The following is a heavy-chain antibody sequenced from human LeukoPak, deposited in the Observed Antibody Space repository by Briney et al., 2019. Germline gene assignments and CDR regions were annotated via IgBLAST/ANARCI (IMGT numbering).Heavy chain of an antibody. CDR2: ISSSGSTT. CDR3: ARDNYESSGYYVD. V-gene: IGHV3-48*03. J-gene: IGHJ4*02. Sequence: GGSLRLSCAASGFTFRSYEMNWVRQAPGKGLEWVSFISSSGSTTHYAESAKGRFTISRDNAKKTLYLQMNRLRAEDTAVYYCARDNYESSGYYVDWGQGTLVTVSS. D-gene: IGHD3-22*01. CDR1: GFTFRSYE.